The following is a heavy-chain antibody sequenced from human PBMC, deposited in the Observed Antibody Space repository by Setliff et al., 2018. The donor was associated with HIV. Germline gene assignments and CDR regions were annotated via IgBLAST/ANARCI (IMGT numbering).Heavy chain of an antibody. J-gene: IGHJ3*02. Sequence: GASVKVSCKASGDAFSKYAINWVRQAPGQGLEWMGGVIPGFGAPNHAQKFQGRVTITADESTKTAYTELSGLRSEDTAIYYCAKGMDACSGGNCFGWKTFDIWGQGTLVTVSS. CDR3: AKGMDACSGGNCFGWKTFDI. CDR2: VIPGFGAP. CDR1: GDAFSKYA. V-gene: IGHV1-69*13. D-gene: IGHD2-15*01.